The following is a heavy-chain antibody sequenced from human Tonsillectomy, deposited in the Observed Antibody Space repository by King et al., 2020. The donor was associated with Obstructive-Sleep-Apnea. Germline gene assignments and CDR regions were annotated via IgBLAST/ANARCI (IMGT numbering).Heavy chain of an antibody. J-gene: IGHJ4*02. D-gene: IGHD3-16*01. CDR1: GYDFSTYW. V-gene: IGHV5-10-1*01. CDR2: IDPSDSYT. CDR3: GRLWGELRDSDH. Sequence: VQLVQSGAEVKKPGESLRISCKGSGYDFSTYWILWVRQMPGKRLEWMGRIDPSDSYTNYSPSFQGHVTISADKSINTAYLQWSSLTASDTAMYYCGRLWGELRDSDHWGQGTLVTVSS.